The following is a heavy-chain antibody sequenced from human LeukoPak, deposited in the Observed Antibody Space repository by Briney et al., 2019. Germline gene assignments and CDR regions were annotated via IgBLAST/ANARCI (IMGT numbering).Heavy chain of an antibody. CDR3: ARVGDTAMVTVDY. CDR1: GGTFISYA. CDR2: IIPILGIA. J-gene: IGHJ4*02. Sequence: GSSVKVSCKASGGTFISYAISWVRQAPGQGLEWMGRIIPILGIANYAQKFQGRVTITADKSTSTAYMELSSLRSEDTAVYYCARVGDTAMVTVDYWGQGTLVTVSS. V-gene: IGHV1-69*04. D-gene: IGHD5-18*01.